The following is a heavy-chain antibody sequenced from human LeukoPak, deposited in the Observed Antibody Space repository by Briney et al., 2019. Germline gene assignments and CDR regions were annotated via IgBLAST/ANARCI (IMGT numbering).Heavy chain of an antibody. CDR1: GYTFTSYG. J-gene: IGHJ4*02. Sequence: ASVKVSCKASGYTFTSYGISWVRQAPGQGHEWMGWISAYNGSTNYAQKLQGRVTMTTDTSTSTAYMELRSLRSDDTAVYYCARDPPGTDFWSGYRYFDYWGQGTLVTVSS. CDR2: ISAYNGST. CDR3: ARDPPGTDFWSGYRYFDY. V-gene: IGHV1-18*01. D-gene: IGHD3-3*01.